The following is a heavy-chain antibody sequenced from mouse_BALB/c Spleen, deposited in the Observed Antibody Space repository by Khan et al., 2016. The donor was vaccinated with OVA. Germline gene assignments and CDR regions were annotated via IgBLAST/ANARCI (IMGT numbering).Heavy chain of an antibody. CDR1: GFSLTTYG. J-gene: IGHJ3*01. Sequence: VELVESGPGLVQPSQSLSITCTVSGFSLTTYGVHWVRQSPGKGLEWLGVIWSGGSTDYNAAFISRLIIIKDNSKSQVFFKMNSLQANDTAIYYRARNYDYDEGLAYWGQGTLVTVSA. D-gene: IGHD2-4*01. V-gene: IGHV2-2*02. CDR3: ARNYDYDEGLAY. CDR2: IWSGGST.